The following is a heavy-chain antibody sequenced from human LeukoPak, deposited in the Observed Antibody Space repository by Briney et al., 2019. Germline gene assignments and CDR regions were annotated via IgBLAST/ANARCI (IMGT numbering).Heavy chain of an antibody. J-gene: IGHJ4*02. Sequence: GGSLRLSCAASGFTSSSYAMSWVRQAPGKGLEWVSAISGSGGSTYYADSVKGRFTISRDNSKNTLYLQMNSLRAEDTAVYYCAMDIVVVVAAPFDYWGQGTLVTVSS. D-gene: IGHD2-15*01. CDR1: GFTSSSYA. CDR3: AMDIVVVVAAPFDY. V-gene: IGHV3-23*01. CDR2: ISGSGGST.